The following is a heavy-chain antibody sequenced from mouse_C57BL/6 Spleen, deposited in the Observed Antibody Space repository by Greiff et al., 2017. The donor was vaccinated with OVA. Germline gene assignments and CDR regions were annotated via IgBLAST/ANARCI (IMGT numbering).Heavy chain of an antibody. CDR1: GYTFTEYT. J-gene: IGHJ2*01. CDR3: ARHEEETYYIDY. V-gene: IGHV1-62-2*01. D-gene: IGHD2-12*01. CDR2: FYPGSGSI. Sequence: VQVVESGAELVKPGASVKLSCKASGYTFTEYTIHWVKQRSGQGLEWIGWFYPGSGSIKYNEKFKDKATLTADKSSSTVYMELSRLTSEDSAVYFCARHEEETYYIDYWGQGTTLTVSS.